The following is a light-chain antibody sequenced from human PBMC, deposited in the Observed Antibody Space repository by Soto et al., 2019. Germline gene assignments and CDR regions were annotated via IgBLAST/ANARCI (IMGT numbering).Light chain of an antibody. V-gene: IGKV3-11*01. CDR3: QQRSKWRT. J-gene: IGKJ1*01. CDR2: DAS. Sequence: EIVLTQSPATLSLSPGERATLSCRASQSVSGYLAWYQQKPGQAPRLLIYDASKRATGIPARFSGSGFGTDFTITLSSLEPEDFAVYYCQQRSKWRTFGQGTKVEIK. CDR1: QSVSGY.